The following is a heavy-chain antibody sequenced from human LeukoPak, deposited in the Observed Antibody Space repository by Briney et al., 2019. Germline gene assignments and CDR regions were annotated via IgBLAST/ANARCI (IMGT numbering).Heavy chain of an antibody. J-gene: IGHJ6*02. CDR1: GFTFSSYG. CDR2: ISYDGSNK. V-gene: IGHV3-30*18. D-gene: IGHD6-19*01. Sequence: PGRSLRLSCAASGFTFSSYGMHWVRQAPGKELEWVAVISYDGSNKYYADSVKGRFTISRDNSKNTLYLQMNSLRAEDTAVYYCAKDLAEEGSGGDYYYYYGMDVWGQGTTVTVSS. CDR3: AKDLAEEGSGGDYYYYYGMDV.